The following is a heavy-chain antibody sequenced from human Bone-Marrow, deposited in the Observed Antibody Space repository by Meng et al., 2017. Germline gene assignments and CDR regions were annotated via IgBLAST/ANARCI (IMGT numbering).Heavy chain of an antibody. Sequence: QVQRVESGVGLVKPGGSLRLSCAASGFTFSAYYMSWIRQAQGKGLEWVSYISSSGSTIYYADSVKGRFTISRDNAKNSLYLQMNSLRAEDTAVYYCARTQAVAGTLPWGYWGQGTLVTVSS. CDR2: ISSSGSTI. J-gene: IGHJ4*02. CDR3: ARTQAVAGTLPWGY. D-gene: IGHD6-19*01. CDR1: GFTFSAYY. V-gene: IGHV3-11*01.